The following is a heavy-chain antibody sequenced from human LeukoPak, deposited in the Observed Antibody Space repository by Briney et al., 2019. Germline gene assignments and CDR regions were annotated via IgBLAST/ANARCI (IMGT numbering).Heavy chain of an antibody. CDR2: INSAGSVI. D-gene: IGHD6-13*01. J-gene: IGHJ5*02. V-gene: IGHV3-74*01. CDR1: GFTLSSYW. CDR3: ARGYTSSYNWFDP. Sequence: GGSLRLSCAASGFTLSSYWLHWVRQAPGKGLAWVSRINSAGSVINYADSVKGRFTVSRDNANNTVNLQMNSLRAEDTAVYYCARGYTSSYNWFDPWGQGTLVTVSS.